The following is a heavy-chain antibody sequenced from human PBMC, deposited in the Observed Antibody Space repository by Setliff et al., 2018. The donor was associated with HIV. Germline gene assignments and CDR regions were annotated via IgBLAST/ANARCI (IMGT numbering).Heavy chain of an antibody. CDR1: GFTFGDYA. J-gene: IGHJ6*03. CDR2: IRGEPYGGTT. V-gene: IGHV3-49*04. Sequence: GSLRLSCTASGFTFGDYAMTWVRQAPGKGLEWVGFIRGEPYGGTTEYAASVKGRFSISRDDSKSIAYLQMSSLKIEDTAVYFCTRGTQNQLLHYYYYYMDVWGNGTTVTVSS. CDR3: TRGTQNQLLHYYYYYMDV. D-gene: IGHD6-6*01.